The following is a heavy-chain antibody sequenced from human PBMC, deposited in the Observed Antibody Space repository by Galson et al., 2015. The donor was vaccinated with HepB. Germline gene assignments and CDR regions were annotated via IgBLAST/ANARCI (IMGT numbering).Heavy chain of an antibody. J-gene: IGHJ4*02. Sequence: SLRLSCAASGFTVSNSYMNWVRQAPGKGLEWVSVIYSGGATYYADSVKGRFTISRDNSKNTLYLHVNNLRAEDTAVYYCASPFCTGGSCYPLLYWGLGTLVTVSS. CDR3: ASPFCTGGSCYPLLY. D-gene: IGHD2-15*01. CDR1: GFTVSNSY. CDR2: IYSGGAT. V-gene: IGHV3-53*01.